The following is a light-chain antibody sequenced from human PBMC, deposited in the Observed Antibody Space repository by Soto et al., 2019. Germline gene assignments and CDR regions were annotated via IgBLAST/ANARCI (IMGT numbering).Light chain of an antibody. CDR3: PVEGSLRHT. J-gene: IGKJ2*01. V-gene: IGKV3-20*01. CDR1: QTVNNNY. CDR2: GAS. Sequence: SPETLSLSPGEHATLSCMASQTVNNNYLALYDQIPSQAPRLLISGASCRATGTPDRFSGSASGTDFTLTIMRLQPEDCRVYYCPVEGSLRHTLG.